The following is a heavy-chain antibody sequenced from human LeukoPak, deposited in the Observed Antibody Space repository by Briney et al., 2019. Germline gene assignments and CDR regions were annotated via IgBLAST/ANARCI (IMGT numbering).Heavy chain of an antibody. V-gene: IGHV3-30*02. CDR3: ARDPYSGSYGNYYYYFMDV. D-gene: IGHD1-26*01. CDR2: IRYDGGNK. CDR1: GFTFSSYG. Sequence: PGGSLRLSCAASGFTFSSYGMHWVRQAPGKGLEWVAFIRYDGGNKYYADSVKGRFTISRDNSKNTLYLQMNSLRAEDTAVYYCARDPYSGSYGNYYYYFMDVWGKGTTVTISS. J-gene: IGHJ6*03.